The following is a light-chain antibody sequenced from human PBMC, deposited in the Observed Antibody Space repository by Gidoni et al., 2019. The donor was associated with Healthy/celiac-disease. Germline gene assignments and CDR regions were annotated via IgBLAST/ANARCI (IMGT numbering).Light chain of an antibody. CDR3: SSYTSSSPVV. V-gene: IGLV2-14*01. Sequence: QSALTQPASVSGSPGQSITITCTGTSSDVGGYNYVAWYQQHPGKAPKLMIYAVSNRPSGVSNRFSGSKSGNTSSLTISGLPAEDEADYYCSSYTSSSPVVFGGGTKLTVL. CDR2: AVS. J-gene: IGLJ2*01. CDR1: SSDVGGYNY.